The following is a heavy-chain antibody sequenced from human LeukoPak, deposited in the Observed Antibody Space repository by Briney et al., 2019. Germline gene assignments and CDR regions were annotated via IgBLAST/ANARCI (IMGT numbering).Heavy chain of an antibody. CDR2: IIPILGIP. D-gene: IGHD3-10*01. CDR3: TTDYYGSGSYPDAFDI. J-gene: IGHJ3*02. V-gene: IGHV1-69*04. Sequence: GSSVKVSCKASGGTFNSFAFSWVRQAPGQGLEWMGRIIPILGIPNYAQKFQGRVTITADKSTSTAFLELNSLKTEDTAVYYCTTDYYGSGSYPDAFDIWGRGTMVTVSS. CDR1: GGTFNSFA.